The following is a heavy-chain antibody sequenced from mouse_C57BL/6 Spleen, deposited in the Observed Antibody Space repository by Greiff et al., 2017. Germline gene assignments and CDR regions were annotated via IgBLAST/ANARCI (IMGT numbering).Heavy chain of an antibody. V-gene: IGHV1-69*01. CDR3: ARGTTEAMDY. CDR1: GYTFTSYW. J-gene: IGHJ4*01. D-gene: IGHD1-1*01. CDR2: IDPSDSYT. Sequence: QVQLQQSGAELVMPGASVKLSCKASGYTFTSYWMHWVKQRPGQGLEWIGEIDPSDSYTNYNQKFKGKSTLTVDKSSSTAYMQLSSLTSEDSAVYYCARGTTEAMDYWGQGTSVTVSS.